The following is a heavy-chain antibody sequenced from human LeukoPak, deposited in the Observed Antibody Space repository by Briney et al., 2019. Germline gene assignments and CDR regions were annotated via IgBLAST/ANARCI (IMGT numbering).Heavy chain of an antibody. Sequence: GGSLRLSCAASGFTFSSYGVSWVRQAPGKGLEWVSAISGSGGSTYYADSVKGRFTISRDNSKNTLYLQMNSLRAEDTAVYYCAKGTRIAVAGTPLDYWGQGTLVTVSS. D-gene: IGHD6-19*01. V-gene: IGHV3-23*01. CDR3: AKGTRIAVAGTPLDY. CDR2: ISGSGGST. CDR1: GFTFSSYG. J-gene: IGHJ4*02.